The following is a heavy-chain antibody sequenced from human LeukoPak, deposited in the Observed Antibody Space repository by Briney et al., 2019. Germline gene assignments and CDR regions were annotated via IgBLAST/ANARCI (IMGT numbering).Heavy chain of an antibody. CDR1: GGSISSYY. CDR3: GGGSSWYRALLDI. J-gene: IGHJ3*02. CDR2: IYTSGST. Sequence: SETLSLTCTVSGGSISSYYWSWIRQPAGKGLEWIGRIYTSGSTNYNPSFKSRVTMSVDTSNKQFSLKLRSVTAADTAVYARGGGSSWYRALLDIWGQGTMVTVSS. D-gene: IGHD6-13*01. V-gene: IGHV4-4*07.